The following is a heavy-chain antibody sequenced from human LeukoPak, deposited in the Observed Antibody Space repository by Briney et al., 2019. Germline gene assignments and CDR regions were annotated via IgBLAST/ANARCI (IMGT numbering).Heavy chain of an antibody. D-gene: IGHD6-13*01. CDR1: GFTFSSYA. V-gene: IGHV3-43*02. CDR2: ISGSGGST. Sequence: GGSLRLSCAASGFTFSSYAMSWVRQAPGKGLEWVSVISGSGGSTYYADSVKGRFTISRDNSRNSLYLQMNSLTTEDTAFYYCAKDKAGTIVWYGRWAIGLFDYWGQGTLLTVSS. J-gene: IGHJ4*02. CDR3: AKDKAGTIVWYGRWAIGLFDY.